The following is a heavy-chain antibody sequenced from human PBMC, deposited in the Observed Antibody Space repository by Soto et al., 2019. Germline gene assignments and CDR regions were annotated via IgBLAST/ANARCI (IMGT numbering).Heavy chain of an antibody. CDR1: GGSISSYY. CDR2: IYYSGST. V-gene: IGHV4-59*01. Sequence: SETLSLTCTVSGGSISSYYWSWIRQPPGKGQEWIGYIYYSGSTNYNPSLKSRVTISVDTSKNQFSLKLSSVTAADTAVYYCARGYGFDCSGGSCCCNLYYYYGMDVWGQGTTVTVSS. D-gene: IGHD2-15*01. CDR3: ARGYGFDCSGGSCCCNLYYYYGMDV. J-gene: IGHJ6*02.